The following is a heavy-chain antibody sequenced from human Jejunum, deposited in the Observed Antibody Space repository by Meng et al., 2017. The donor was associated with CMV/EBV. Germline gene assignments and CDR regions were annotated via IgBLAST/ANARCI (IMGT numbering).Heavy chain of an antibody. CDR2: ISPDGSST. J-gene: IGHJ6*02. CDR1: EFSLSNYW. CDR3: ARHGNYLDV. D-gene: IGHD3-3*01. Sequence: SCAASEFSLSNYWMHWVRQTPGKGLVWVSRISPDGSSTRYADSVKGRFTISRDNVNNMMYLRMSSLRDEDTAVYYCARHGNYLDVWGQGTTVTVSS. V-gene: IGHV3-74*01.